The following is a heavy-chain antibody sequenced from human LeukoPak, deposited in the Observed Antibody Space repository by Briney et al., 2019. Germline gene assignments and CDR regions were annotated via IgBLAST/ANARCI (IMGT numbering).Heavy chain of an antibody. Sequence: SETLSLTCAVYGGSFSGYYWSWIRQPPGKGLEWIGEINHSGSTNYNPSLKSRVTISVDTSKNQFSPKLSSVTAADTAVYYCARGLYYDYVWGSYRPYYFDYWGQGTLVTVSS. D-gene: IGHD3-16*02. CDR2: INHSGST. J-gene: IGHJ4*02. CDR3: ARGLYYDYVWGSYRPYYFDY. V-gene: IGHV4-34*01. CDR1: GGSFSGYY.